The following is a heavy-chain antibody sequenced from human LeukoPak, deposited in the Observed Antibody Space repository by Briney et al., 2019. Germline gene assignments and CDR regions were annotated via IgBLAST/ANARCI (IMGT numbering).Heavy chain of an antibody. V-gene: IGHV3-23*01. D-gene: IGHD6-19*01. CDR1: GFTFSSYA. Sequence: PGGSLRLSCAASGFTFSSYAMSWVRQAPGKGLEWVSAISGSGGSTYYADSVKGRFTISRDNSKNTLYLQMNSLRAEDTAVYYCAKDVYRGYSSGWNDYWGQGTLVTVSS. CDR3: AKDVYRGYSSGWNDY. CDR2: ISGSGGST. J-gene: IGHJ4*02.